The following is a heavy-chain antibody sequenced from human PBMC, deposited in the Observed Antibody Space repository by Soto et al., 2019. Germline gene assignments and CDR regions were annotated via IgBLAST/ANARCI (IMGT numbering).Heavy chain of an antibody. D-gene: IGHD2-2*01. J-gene: IGHJ3*02. CDR1: GFTFSSYS. V-gene: IGHV3-48*01. CDR2: ISSSSSTI. CDR3: ARDRYCSSTSCYEGAFDI. Sequence: GGSLRLSCAASGFTFSSYSMNWVRQAPGKGLEWVSYISSSSSTIYYADSVKGRFTISRDNAKNSLYLQMNSLRAEDTAVYYCARDRYCSSTSCYEGAFDIWGQGTMVTVSS.